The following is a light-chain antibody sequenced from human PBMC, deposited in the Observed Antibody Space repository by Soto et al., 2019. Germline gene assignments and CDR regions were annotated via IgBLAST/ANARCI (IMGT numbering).Light chain of an antibody. Sequence: DIQMTQSPSSLSASVGDRVTITCRASQSISNYLNWYQQKPGKAPKLLIYGASNLQSGVPSRFSGSGAGTDVNLTIRSLQPEDFATFYCQQSYSSPLTFGGGTKVEIK. V-gene: IGKV1-39*01. J-gene: IGKJ4*01. CDR1: QSISNY. CDR2: GAS. CDR3: QQSYSSPLT.